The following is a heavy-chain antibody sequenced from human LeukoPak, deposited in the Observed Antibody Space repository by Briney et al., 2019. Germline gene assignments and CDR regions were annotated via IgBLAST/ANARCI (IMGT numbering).Heavy chain of an antibody. CDR1: GGSISSSSYY. Sequence: SETLSLTCTVSGGSISSSSYYWGWIRQPPGKGLEWIGEINHSGSTNYNPSLKSRVTISVDTSKNQFSLKLSSVTAADTAVYYCARLEEMATISDPLDYWGQGTLVTVSS. D-gene: IGHD5-24*01. J-gene: IGHJ4*02. CDR3: ARLEEMATISDPLDY. V-gene: IGHV4-39*07. CDR2: INHSGST.